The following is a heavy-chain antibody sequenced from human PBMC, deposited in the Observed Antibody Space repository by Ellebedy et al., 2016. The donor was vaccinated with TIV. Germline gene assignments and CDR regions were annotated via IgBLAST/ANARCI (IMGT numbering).Heavy chain of an antibody. Sequence: ASAKVSCKASGYTFTSYGMIWVRQAPGQGLEWMGWISGYNGNTKYAQTFEGRVTMSTDTSTTTGYMDLRDLRSDDTAVYYCARDDRAARPQGWFDPWGQGTLVTVSS. CDR2: ISGYNGNT. CDR1: GYTFTSYG. CDR3: ARDDRAARPQGWFDP. D-gene: IGHD6-6*01. J-gene: IGHJ5*02. V-gene: IGHV1-18*01.